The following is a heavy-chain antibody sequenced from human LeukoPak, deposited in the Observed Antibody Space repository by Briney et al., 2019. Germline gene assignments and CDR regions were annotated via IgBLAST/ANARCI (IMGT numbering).Heavy chain of an antibody. D-gene: IGHD2-2*01. V-gene: IGHV3-7*01. J-gene: IGHJ5*02. CDR1: GFTFSSYW. CDR3: ARDSRYCSSTRCFNWFDP. Sequence: PGGSLRLSCAASGFTFSSYWMSWVRQAPGKGLEWVANIKQDGSEKYYVDSVKGRFTISRDNAKNSLYLQMNSLRAEDTAVYYCARDSRYCSSTRCFNWFDPWGQGTLVTVSS. CDR2: IKQDGSEK.